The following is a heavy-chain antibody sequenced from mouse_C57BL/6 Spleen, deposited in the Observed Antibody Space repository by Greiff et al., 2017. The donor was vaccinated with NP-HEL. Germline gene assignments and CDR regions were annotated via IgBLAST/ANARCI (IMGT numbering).Heavy chain of an antibody. J-gene: IGHJ4*01. Sequence: EVMLVESGGGLVKPGGSLKLSCAASGFTFSDYGMHWVRQAPEKGLEWVAYISSGSSTIYYADTVKGLFTISRDNAKNTLFLQMTSLRSEDTAMYYCANGNYDYAMDYWGQGTSVTVSS. V-gene: IGHV5-17*01. CDR1: GFTFSDYG. CDR3: ANGNYDYAMDY. CDR2: ISSGSSTI. D-gene: IGHD2-1*01.